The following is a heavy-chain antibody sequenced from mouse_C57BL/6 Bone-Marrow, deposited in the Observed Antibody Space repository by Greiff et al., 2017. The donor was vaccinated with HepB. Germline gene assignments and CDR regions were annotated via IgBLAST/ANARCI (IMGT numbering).Heavy chain of an antibody. Sequence: EVQVVESGGGLVKPGGSLKLSCAASGFTFSDYGMHWVRQAPEKGLEWVAYISSGSSTNYYADTMKGRYTISRDNAKNTLFLQMTSLRSVDTAMYYCASTYYGSSYDYFDYWGQGTTLTVSS. D-gene: IGHD1-1*01. CDR2: ISSGSSTN. CDR3: ASTYYGSSYDYFDY. CDR1: GFTFSDYG. V-gene: IGHV5-17*01. J-gene: IGHJ2*01.